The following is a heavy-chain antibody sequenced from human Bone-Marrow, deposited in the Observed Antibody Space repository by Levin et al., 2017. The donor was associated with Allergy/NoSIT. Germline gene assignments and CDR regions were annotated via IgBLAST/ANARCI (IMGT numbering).Heavy chain of an antibody. CDR2: TYYRSQWYS. CDR3: VRGRNPAFDY. J-gene: IGHJ4*02. Sequence: SQTLSLTCVISGDSLSTNGVAWNWIRQSPSRGLEWLGRTYYRSQWYSDYAVSVKSRITVNPDTSRNQFSLQLNSVTPEDTAIYYCVRGRNPAFDYWGQGTLVTVSS. CDR1: GDSLSTNGVA. D-gene: IGHD1-14*01. V-gene: IGHV6-1*01.